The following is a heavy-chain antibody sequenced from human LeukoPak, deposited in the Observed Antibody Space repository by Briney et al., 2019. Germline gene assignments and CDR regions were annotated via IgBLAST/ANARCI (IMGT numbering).Heavy chain of an antibody. V-gene: IGHV3-7*01. J-gene: IGHJ4*02. CDR1: GFTFRTYC. Sequence: GGSLRLSCAASGFTFRTYCTSWVRQAPGKGLEWVANIMQDGNEKYYVDSVKGRFTISRDNAKNSLYLQLNSLRVEDTAVYYCASRIVGTPDYFDYWGQGTLVTVSS. CDR2: IMQDGNEK. CDR3: ASRIVGTPDYFDY. D-gene: IGHD1-26*01.